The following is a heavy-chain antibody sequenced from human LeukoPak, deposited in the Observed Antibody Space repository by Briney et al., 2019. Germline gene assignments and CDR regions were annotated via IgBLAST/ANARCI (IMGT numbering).Heavy chain of an antibody. V-gene: IGHV4-38-2*02. CDR1: GYSITSGHY. CDR3: ARRSSYEDFDY. CDR2: IYHSGIT. Sequence: SETLSLTCTVPGYSITSGHYWGWIRQPPGKGLEWIGIIYHSGITYYNPSLKSRVTLSVDTSKNQFSLKLSSVTAADTAVYYCARRSSYEDFDYWGQGTLVTVSS. D-gene: IGHD5-18*01. J-gene: IGHJ4*02.